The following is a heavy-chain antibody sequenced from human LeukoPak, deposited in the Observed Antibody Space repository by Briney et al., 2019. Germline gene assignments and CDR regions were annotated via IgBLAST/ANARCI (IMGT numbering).Heavy chain of an antibody. D-gene: IGHD3-22*01. CDR3: ARDGHYYDSSGLDY. CDR1: GGSISSGDYY. Sequence: SETLSLTCTVYGGSISSGDYYWSWIRQPPGKGLEWIGYIYYSGSTYYNPSLKSRVTISVDTSKNQFSLKLSSVTAADTAVYYCARDGHYYDSSGLDYWGQGTLVTVSS. CDR2: IYYSGST. J-gene: IGHJ4*02. V-gene: IGHV4-30-4*02.